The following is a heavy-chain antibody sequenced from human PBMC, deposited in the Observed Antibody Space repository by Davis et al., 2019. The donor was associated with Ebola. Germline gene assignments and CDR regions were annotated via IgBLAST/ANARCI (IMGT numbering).Heavy chain of an antibody. Sequence: PSETLSLTCTVSGGSISSSSYYWGWIRQPPGKGLEWIGSIYYSGSTYYNPSLKSRVTISVDTSKNQFSLKLSSVTAADTAVYYCARRVFGKQMDSSSWYHNYWYFDLWGRGTLVTVSS. D-gene: IGHD6-13*01. J-gene: IGHJ2*01. CDR1: GGSISSSSYY. CDR2: IYYSGST. CDR3: ARRVFGKQMDSSSWYHNYWYFDL. V-gene: IGHV4-39*07.